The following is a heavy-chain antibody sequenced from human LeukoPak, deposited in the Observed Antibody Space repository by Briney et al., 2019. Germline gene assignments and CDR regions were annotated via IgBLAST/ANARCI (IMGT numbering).Heavy chain of an antibody. D-gene: IGHD3-3*02. CDR3: ARGRSLGLLDY. CDR2: INHSGST. CDR1: GGSFSGYY. J-gene: IGHJ4*02. V-gene: IGHV4-34*01. Sequence: SETLSLTCAVYGGSFSGYYWSWIRQPRGKGLEWIGEINHSGSTNYNPSLKSRVTISVDTSKNQFSLKLSSVTAADTAVYYCARGRSLGLLDYWGQGTLVTVSS.